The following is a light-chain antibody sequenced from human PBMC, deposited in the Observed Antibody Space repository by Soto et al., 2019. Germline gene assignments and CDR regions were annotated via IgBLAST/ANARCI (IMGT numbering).Light chain of an antibody. V-gene: IGLV2-14*02. Sequence: QSALTQPASVSGSPGQSITISCTGTSDVVGNYNLVSWYQQHPGKAPKLIIYEGNKRPSGVSNRFSGSKSANTASLTISGLRAEDEADYYCCSYTSSSTWVFGGGTKLTVL. J-gene: IGLJ3*02. CDR3: CSYTSSSTWV. CDR2: EGN. CDR1: SDVVGNYNL.